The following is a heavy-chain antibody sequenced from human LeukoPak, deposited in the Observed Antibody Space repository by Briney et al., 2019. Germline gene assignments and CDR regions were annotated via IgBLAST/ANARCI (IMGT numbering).Heavy chain of an antibody. CDR1: GDCVSSDSYY. D-gene: IGHD3-22*01. CDR2: IYYSGTT. CDR3: ARDSRGYYDSSGYFDH. V-gene: IGHV4-61*01. J-gene: IGHJ4*02. Sequence: SETLSLTCTVSGDCVSSDSYYWSWIRQPPGKGLERSGYIYYSGTTKQNPSLKSRVTLSVDTSKNQLYLKLNSVTAADTAVYYCARDSRGYYDSSGYFDHWGQGTLVTVSS.